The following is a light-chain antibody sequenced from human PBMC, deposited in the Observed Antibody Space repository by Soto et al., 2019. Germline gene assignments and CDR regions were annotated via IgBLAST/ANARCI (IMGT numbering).Light chain of an antibody. V-gene: IGLV2-23*01. CDR1: SSDVGSYNF. CDR3: CSYAGSSTWV. CDR2: EGS. Sequence: QSALTQPASVSGSPGQSITISCTGTSSDVGSYNFVSWYQQHPGKAPKLMIYEGSKRPSGVSNRFSGSKSGNTASLTISGLQAEDEAYYYCCSYAGSSTWVFGTGTKVTVL. J-gene: IGLJ1*01.